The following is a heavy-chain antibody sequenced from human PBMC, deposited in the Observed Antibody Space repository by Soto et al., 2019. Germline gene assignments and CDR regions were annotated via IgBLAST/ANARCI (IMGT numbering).Heavy chain of an antibody. CDR2: INHSGST. Sequence: QVQLQQWGAGLLKPSETLSLTCAVYGGSFSGYYWSWIRQPPGKGLEWIGEINHSGSTNYNPSLKSRVTISVDTSKNQFPLKLSSVTAADTAVYYCARHYGSGSYGWFDPWGQGTLVTVSS. CDR3: ARHYGSGSYGWFDP. D-gene: IGHD3-10*01. CDR1: GGSFSGYY. J-gene: IGHJ5*02. V-gene: IGHV4-34*01.